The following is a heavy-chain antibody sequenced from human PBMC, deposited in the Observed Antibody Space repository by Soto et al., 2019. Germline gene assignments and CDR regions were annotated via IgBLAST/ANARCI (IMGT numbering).Heavy chain of an antibody. Sequence: SETLSLTCTVSGGSISSYYWSWIRQPPGKGLEWIGYIYYSGSTNYNPSLKSRVTISVDTSKNQFSLKLSSVTAADTAVYYCARLVGHYYYSGMDVWGQGTTVTV. CDR2: IYYSGST. CDR1: GGSISSYY. D-gene: IGHD1-26*01. J-gene: IGHJ6*02. V-gene: IGHV4-59*12. CDR3: ARLVGHYYYSGMDV.